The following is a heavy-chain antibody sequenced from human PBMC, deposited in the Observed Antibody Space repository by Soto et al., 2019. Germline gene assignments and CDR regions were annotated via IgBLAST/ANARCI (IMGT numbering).Heavy chain of an antibody. CDR3: ATRNYYDSSGYYYWYYFDF. V-gene: IGHV3-23*01. CDR2: VSGSGDST. CDR1: GITFRNYA. D-gene: IGHD3-22*01. J-gene: IGHJ4*02. Sequence: EVQLLESGGGFVQPGGSLRLSCAASGITFRNYAMSWVRQAPGKGLEWVSVVSGSGDSTYYAESVKGRFTISRDNSKHTLHLQMNSLGAEDTAVYYCATRNYYDSSGYYYWYYFDFWGQGTLVTVSS.